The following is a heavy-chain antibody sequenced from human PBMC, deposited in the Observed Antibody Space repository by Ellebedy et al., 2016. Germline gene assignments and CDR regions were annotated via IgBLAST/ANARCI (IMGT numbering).Heavy chain of an antibody. J-gene: IGHJ6*02. CDR2: MNPNSGNT. CDR1: GYTFTSYG. D-gene: IGHD3-10*01. CDR3: ATSARFGSTILYYYYYYGMDV. Sequence: ASVKVSCKASGYTFTSYGINWVRQATGQGLEWMGWMNPNSGNTGYAQKFQGRVTMTEDTSTDTAYMELSSLRSEDTAVYYCATSARFGSTILYYYYYYGMDVWGQGTTVTVSS. V-gene: IGHV1-8*02.